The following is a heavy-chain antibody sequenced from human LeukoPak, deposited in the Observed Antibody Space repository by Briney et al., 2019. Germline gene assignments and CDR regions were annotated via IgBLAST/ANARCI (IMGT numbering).Heavy chain of an antibody. CDR1: GGYISSYY. CDR3: ARDSVDSSGSFYFDY. CDR2: IYYSGST. Sequence: KPSETLSLTCTVSGGYISSYYWSWIRQPPGKGLEWIGYIYYSGSTNYNPSLKSRVTISVDTSKNQFSLKLSSVTAADTAVYYCARDSVDSSGSFYFDYWGQGTLVTVSS. J-gene: IGHJ4*02. V-gene: IGHV4-59*01. D-gene: IGHD3-22*01.